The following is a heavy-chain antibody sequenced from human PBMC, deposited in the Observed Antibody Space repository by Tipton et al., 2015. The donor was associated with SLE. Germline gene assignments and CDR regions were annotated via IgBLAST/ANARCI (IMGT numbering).Heavy chain of an antibody. J-gene: IGHJ3*02. CDR3: ARAYVGGAYCGGDCYSRAFDI. D-gene: IGHD2-21*01. CDR1: GGTFSSYA. CDR2: IIPIFGTA. V-gene: IGHV1-69*01. Sequence: QLVQSGAEVKKPGSSVKVSCKASGGTFSSYAISWVRQAPGQGLEWMGGIIPIFGTANYAQKFQGRVTITADESTSTAYMELSSLRSEDTAVYHCARAYVGGAYCGGDCYSRAFDIWGQGTMVTVSS.